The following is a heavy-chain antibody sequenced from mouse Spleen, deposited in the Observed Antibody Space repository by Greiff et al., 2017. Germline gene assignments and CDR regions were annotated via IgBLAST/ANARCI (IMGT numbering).Heavy chain of an antibody. CDR3: ARGVYGSSYGAMDY. CDR1: GYTFIDYN. Sequence: VQLQQSGPELVKPGASVKMSCKASGYTFIDYNMHWVKQSHGKSLEWIGYINPNNGGTSYNQKFKGKATLTVNKSSSTAYMELRSLTSEDSAVYYCARGVYGSSYGAMDYWGQGTSVTVSS. V-gene: IGHV1-22*01. CDR2: INPNNGGT. D-gene: IGHD1-1*01. J-gene: IGHJ4*01.